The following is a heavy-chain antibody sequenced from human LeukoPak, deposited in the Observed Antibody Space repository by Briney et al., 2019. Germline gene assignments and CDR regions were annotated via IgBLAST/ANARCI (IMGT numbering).Heavy chain of an antibody. CDR2: ISYDGSNK. J-gene: IGHJ4*02. D-gene: IGHD6-13*01. CDR1: GFTFSSYG. CDR3: AEDRSIAAAGPGGDY. V-gene: IGHV3-30*18. Sequence: PGRSLRLSCAASGFTFSSYGMHWVRQAPGKGLEWVAVISYDGSNKYYADSVKGRFTISRDNSKNTLYLQMNSLRAEDTAVYYCAEDRSIAAAGPGGDYWGQGTLVTVSS.